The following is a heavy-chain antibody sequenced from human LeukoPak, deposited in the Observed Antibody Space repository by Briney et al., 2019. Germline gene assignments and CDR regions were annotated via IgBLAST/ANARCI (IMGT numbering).Heavy chain of an antibody. CDR3: ARDYYGSGYYYYYGMDV. CDR1: GYTFTSYG. CDR2: ISAYNGNT. D-gene: IGHD3-10*01. J-gene: IGHJ6*02. Sequence: ASVKVSCKASGYTFTSYGISWVRQAPRQGLEWMGWISAYNGNTNYAQKLQGRVTMTTDTSTSIAYMELRSLRSDDTAVYYCARDYYGSGYYYYYGMDVWGQGTTVTVSS. V-gene: IGHV1-18*01.